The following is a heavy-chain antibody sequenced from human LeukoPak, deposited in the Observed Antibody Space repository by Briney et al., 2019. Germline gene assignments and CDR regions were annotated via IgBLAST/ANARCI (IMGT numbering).Heavy chain of an antibody. D-gene: IGHD7-27*01. Sequence: ASVKVTCKPSGYTFSGFYIHWVRQAPGQGLEWMGWISPNSGGTDYAQRFQGRVTMTRDTSISTAYMELSSLRSDDTAVYYCAIQPWGSGNNWYFDLWGRGTLVTVSS. CDR1: GYTFSGFY. J-gene: IGHJ2*01. CDR3: AIQPWGSGNNWYFDL. CDR2: ISPNSGGT. V-gene: IGHV1-2*02.